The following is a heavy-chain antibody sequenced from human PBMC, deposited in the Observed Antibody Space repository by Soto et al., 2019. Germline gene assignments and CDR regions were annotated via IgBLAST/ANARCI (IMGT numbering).Heavy chain of an antibody. CDR2: IYYDGST. V-gene: IGHV4-39*02. J-gene: IGHJ4*02. CDR3: AKVVVAATRHTDFDS. Sequence: KPSETLSLTCTVSGGSINSNNYYWAWIRQPAGKGLAWIASIYYDGSTYYNPSLKSRVSISVDTSKNHFSLKLSSATAADTAVYYCAKVVVAATRHTDFDSWGQGTLVTVSS. CDR1: GGSINSNNYY. D-gene: IGHD2-15*01.